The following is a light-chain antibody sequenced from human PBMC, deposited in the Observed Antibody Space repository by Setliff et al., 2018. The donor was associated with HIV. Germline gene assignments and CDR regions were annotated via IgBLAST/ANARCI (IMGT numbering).Light chain of an antibody. CDR2: EVT. V-gene: IGLV2-23*02. CDR1: GSDVGSYNL. Sequence: QSALTQPASVSGSPGQSITISCTGTGSDVGSYNLVSWYQQHPGKAPKVMIYEVTKRPSGVSNRFSGSKSGNAASLTISGLQAEDEADYYCRSYAGSSTFPYVFGTGTKGTVL. CDR3: RSYAGSSTFPYV. J-gene: IGLJ1*01.